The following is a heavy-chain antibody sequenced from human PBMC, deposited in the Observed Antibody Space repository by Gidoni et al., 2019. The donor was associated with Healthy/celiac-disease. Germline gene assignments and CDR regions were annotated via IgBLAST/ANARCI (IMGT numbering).Heavy chain of an antibody. CDR2: IYYSGST. V-gene: IGHV4-39*01. CDR3: ARRRLIAARPGRAFDY. J-gene: IGHJ4*02. Sequence: QLQLQESGPGLVKPSETLSLTCTVSGGSISSSSYYWGWIRQPPGKGLEWIGSIYYSGSTYYNPSLKSRVTISVDTSKNQFSLKLSSVTAADTAVYYCARRRLIAARPGRAFDYWGQGTLVTVSS. CDR1: GGSISSSSYY. D-gene: IGHD6-6*01.